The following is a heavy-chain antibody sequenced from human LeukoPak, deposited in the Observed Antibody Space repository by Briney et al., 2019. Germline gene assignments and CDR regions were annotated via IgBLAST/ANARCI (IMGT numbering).Heavy chain of an antibody. CDR1: GFTFSSNW. CDR3: ARVGYCSGGNCYSGGFNFDY. D-gene: IGHD2-15*01. Sequence: GGSLRLSCAASGFTFSSNWMSWVRQAPGKGLEWVANIKQDGSEKYYVDSVKGRFTISRDNAKNSLYLQMNSLRAEDTALYYCARVGYCSGGNCYSGGFNFDYWGQGTLVTVSS. CDR2: IKQDGSEK. V-gene: IGHV3-7*04. J-gene: IGHJ4*02.